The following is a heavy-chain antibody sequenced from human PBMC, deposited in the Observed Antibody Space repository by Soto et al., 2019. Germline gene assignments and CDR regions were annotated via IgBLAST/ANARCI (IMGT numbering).Heavy chain of an antibody. Sequence: ASVKVSCKASGYTFSSYAISWVRQAPGQGLEWMGWISPYNGNTNYAQNLQGRVTMTTDTSTTTAYMELRSLRSDDTAVYYCARGTTVTTTPTYYYMDVWGKGTTVTVSS. J-gene: IGHJ6*03. D-gene: IGHD4-4*01. CDR1: GYTFSSYA. V-gene: IGHV1-18*01. CDR2: ISPYNGNT. CDR3: ARGTTVTTTPTYYYMDV.